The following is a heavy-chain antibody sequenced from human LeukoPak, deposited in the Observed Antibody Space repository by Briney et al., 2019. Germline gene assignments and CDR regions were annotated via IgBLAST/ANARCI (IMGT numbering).Heavy chain of an antibody. Sequence: SQTLSLTCTVSGGSISSGGYYWSWLRQHPGQGLEWIGYIYYSGSTYYNPSLKSRVTISVDTSKNQFSLNLSSVTAADTAVYYCAREGYLPYYFDYWGQGTLVTVSS. D-gene: IGHD6-13*01. V-gene: IGHV4-31*03. CDR1: GGSISSGGYY. J-gene: IGHJ4*02. CDR2: IYYSGST. CDR3: AREGYLPYYFDY.